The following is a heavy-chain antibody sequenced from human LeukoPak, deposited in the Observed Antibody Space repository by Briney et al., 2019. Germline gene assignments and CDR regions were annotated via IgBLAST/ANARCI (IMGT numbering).Heavy chain of an antibody. Sequence: PGGSLRLSCAASEFTFSSYAMSWVRQAPGKGLEWVSAISGSGRSTFYADSVKGRFTISRDNAKNSLYLQMNSLRAEDTAVYYCARDLGQYYDTSDNWFDPWGQGTLVTVSS. D-gene: IGHD3-22*01. V-gene: IGHV3-23*01. J-gene: IGHJ5*02. CDR1: EFTFSSYA. CDR2: ISGSGRST. CDR3: ARDLGQYYDTSDNWFDP.